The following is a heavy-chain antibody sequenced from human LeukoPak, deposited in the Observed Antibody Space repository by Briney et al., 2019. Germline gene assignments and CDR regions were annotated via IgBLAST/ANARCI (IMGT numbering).Heavy chain of an antibody. CDR3: ARDLFSGSYYEDF. Sequence: PGESLRLSCAASGFMLRSYWMSWVRQAPGKGLEWVANIDQDGTSKYYVDSVKGRFTISRDDAKNSLYLQMNSLRAEDTAVYYCARDLFSGSYYEDFWGQGTQVTVSS. D-gene: IGHD1-26*01. CDR1: GFMLRSYW. V-gene: IGHV3-7*01. J-gene: IGHJ4*02. CDR2: IDQDGTSK.